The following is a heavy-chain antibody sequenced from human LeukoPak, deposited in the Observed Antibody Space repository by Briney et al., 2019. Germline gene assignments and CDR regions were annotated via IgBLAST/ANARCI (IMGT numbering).Heavy chain of an antibody. CDR1: GGSFSGYY. V-gene: IGHV4-34*01. D-gene: IGHD2-15*01. CDR2: INHSGST. J-gene: IGHJ4*02. CDR3: ARAGLNCSGGSCYNLDY. Sequence: SEPLSLTCAAYGGSFSGYYWSWIRQPPGKGLEWIGEINHSGSTNYNPSLKSRVTISVDTSKNQFSLKLSSVTAADTAVYYCARAGLNCSGGSCYNLDYWGQGTLVTVSS.